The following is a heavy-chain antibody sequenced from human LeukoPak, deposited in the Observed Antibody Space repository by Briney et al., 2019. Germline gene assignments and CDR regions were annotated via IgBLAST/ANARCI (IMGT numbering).Heavy chain of an antibody. CDR3: AREGYYGSGSPPSLYFDY. J-gene: IGHJ4*02. CDR2: TSSDLNVK. Sequence: AGGSLGLSCAASGFTFRNYVIHWVRQAPGKGLEWVAVTSSDLNVKLYADSVKGRFTISRDNSRSTLYLQMNSLRPEDTAIYYCAREGYYGSGSPPSLYFDYWGQGTLATVSS. CDR1: GFTFRNYV. V-gene: IGHV3-30-3*01. D-gene: IGHD3-10*01.